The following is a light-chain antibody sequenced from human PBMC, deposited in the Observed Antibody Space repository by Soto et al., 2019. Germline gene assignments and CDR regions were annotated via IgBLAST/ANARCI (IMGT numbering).Light chain of an antibody. CDR3: SSYAGNTNVV. CDR1: SSDVGGYNH. CDR2: GVD. Sequence: QSALTQPPSASGSPGQSVTISCTGTSSDVGGYNHVSWYQQHPGKAPRLMIYGVDKRPSGVPDRFSGSKSGNTASLTVAGLQAEDEADDYCSSYAGNTNVVFGGGTKVTVL. J-gene: IGLJ2*01. V-gene: IGLV2-8*01.